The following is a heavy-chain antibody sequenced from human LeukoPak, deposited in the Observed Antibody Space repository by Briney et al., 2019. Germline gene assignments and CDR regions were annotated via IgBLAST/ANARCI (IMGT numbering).Heavy chain of an antibody. CDR1: GGSISSYY. D-gene: IGHD3-9*01. Sequence: SETLSLTCTVSGGSISSYYWSWIRQPPGKGLEWIGYIYYSGSTNYNPSLKSRVTISVDTSKNQFSLKLSSVTAADTAVYYCARGDYDILTGLDVYFDLWGRGTLVTVSS. J-gene: IGHJ2*01. V-gene: IGHV4-59*01. CDR3: ARGDYDILTGLDVYFDL. CDR2: IYYSGST.